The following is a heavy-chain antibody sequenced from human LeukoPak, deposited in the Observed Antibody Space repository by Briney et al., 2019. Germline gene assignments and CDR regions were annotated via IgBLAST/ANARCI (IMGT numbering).Heavy chain of an antibody. V-gene: IGHV4-61*09. CDR1: GGSISSSSAY. Sequence: SSETLSLTCTVSGGSISSSSAYWSWIRQPAGKGLEWIGHIYGSGSTNYNRSLRSRVTMSVDTSKNQISLQLTSMTAADTAVYYCARAVRSGRWWYLDLWGRGALVTVSS. J-gene: IGHJ2*01. D-gene: IGHD6-25*01. CDR3: ARAVRSGRWWYLDL. CDR2: IYGSGST.